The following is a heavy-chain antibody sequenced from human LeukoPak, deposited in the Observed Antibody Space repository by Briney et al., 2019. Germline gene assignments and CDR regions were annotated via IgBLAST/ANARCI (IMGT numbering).Heavy chain of an antibody. Sequence: GSSVTVSCKASGGTFSSYAISWVRQAPGQGLEWMGGIIPIFGTANYAQKFQGRVTITPAESTSTAYMELSSLRSEDTAVYYCARGGSNWGSRRYFDYWGQGTLVTVSS. J-gene: IGHJ4*02. V-gene: IGHV1-69*13. CDR2: IIPIFGTA. CDR1: GGTFSSYA. D-gene: IGHD7-27*01. CDR3: ARGGSNWGSRRYFDY.